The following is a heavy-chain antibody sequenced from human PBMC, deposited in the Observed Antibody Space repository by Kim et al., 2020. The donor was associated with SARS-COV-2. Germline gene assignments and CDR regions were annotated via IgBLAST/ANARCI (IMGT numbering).Heavy chain of an antibody. CDR2: IYHSGST. D-gene: IGHD4-17*01. Sequence: SETLSLTCTVSGYSISSGYYWGWIRQPPGTGLEWIGSIYHSGSTYYNPSLKSRVTISVDTSKNQFSLKLSSVTAADTAVYYCARGVGDYGYWGQGTLVTVSS. CDR3: ARGVGDYGY. CDR1: GYSISSGYY. J-gene: IGHJ4*02. V-gene: IGHV4-38-2*02.